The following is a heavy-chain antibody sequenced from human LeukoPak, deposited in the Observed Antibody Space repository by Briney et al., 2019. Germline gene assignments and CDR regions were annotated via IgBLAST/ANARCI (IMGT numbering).Heavy chain of an antibody. J-gene: IGHJ4*02. V-gene: IGHV3-23*01. Sequence: PGGSLRLSCAASGFTFSSYAMSWVRQAPGKGLEWVSAISGSGGSTYYADSVKGRFTISRDNSKNTLYLQMNSLRAEDTAVYYCLMTTVTTGYYFDYGGKGPLVTVSS. CDR3: LMTTVTTGYYFDY. CDR1: GFTFSSYA. CDR2: ISGSGGST. D-gene: IGHD4-17*01.